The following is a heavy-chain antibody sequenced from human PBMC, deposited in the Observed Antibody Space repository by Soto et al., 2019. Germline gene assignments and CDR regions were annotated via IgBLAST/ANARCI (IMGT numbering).Heavy chain of an antibody. CDR1: GFTFSSYA. Sequence: GGSLRLSCAASGFTFSSYATSWVRQAPGKGLEWVSTISADTDRTYYADSVKGRFTISRDNSKNTLSLQMNSLRAEDTAVYYYARVGSRYCSGGSCYSGYHFAYRGQRTLVTVSS. CDR3: ARVGSRYCSGGSCYSGYHFAY. D-gene: IGHD2-15*01. V-gene: IGHV3-23*01. CDR2: ISADTDRT. J-gene: IGHJ4*02.